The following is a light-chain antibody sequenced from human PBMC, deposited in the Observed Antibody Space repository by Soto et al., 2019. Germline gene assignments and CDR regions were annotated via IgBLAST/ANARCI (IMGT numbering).Light chain of an antibody. V-gene: IGKV1-39*01. CDR1: QTVTSY. Sequence: DVQMTQSPSSLSASVGDSLTLTCRASQTVTSYLNWYRQKPGKAPKLLIYAASTLQSGVPSRFSGSGSGTEFTLTIISLQPEDFATYYCQQSYRFPKTFGRGTKVDIK. CDR3: QQSYRFPKT. J-gene: IGKJ1*01. CDR2: AAS.